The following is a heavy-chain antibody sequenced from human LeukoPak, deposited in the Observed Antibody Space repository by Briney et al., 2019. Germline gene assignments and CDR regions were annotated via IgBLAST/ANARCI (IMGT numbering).Heavy chain of an antibody. CDR2: INPNSGGT. CDR3: ARGSSYYGSGSPTVIAY. CDR1: GYTFTGYY. V-gene: IGHV1-2*02. D-gene: IGHD3-10*01. Sequence: ASVKVSCKASGYTFTGYYMHWVRQAPGQGLEWMGWINPNSGGTNYAQKFQGRVTMTRNTSISTAYMELSSLRSEDTAVYYCARGSSYYGSGSPTVIAYWGQGTLVTVSS. J-gene: IGHJ4*02.